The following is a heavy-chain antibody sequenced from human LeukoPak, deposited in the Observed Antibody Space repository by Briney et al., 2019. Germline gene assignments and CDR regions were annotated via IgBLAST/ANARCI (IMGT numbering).Heavy chain of an antibody. CDR3: VKDTGRGDF. CDR2: LRNDESEI. V-gene: IGHV3-30*02. Sequence: PGGSLRLSCAASGFIFRNYGMHWVRQAPGKGLGWVAFLRNDESEIFYADSVKGRFTISRDNSKNTLYLQMSSLRDEDTAVYYCVKDTGRGDFWGQGTQVTVSS. D-gene: IGHD1-14*01. J-gene: IGHJ4*02. CDR1: GFIFRNYG.